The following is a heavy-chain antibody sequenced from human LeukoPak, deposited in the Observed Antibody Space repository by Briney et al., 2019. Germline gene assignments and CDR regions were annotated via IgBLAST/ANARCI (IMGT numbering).Heavy chain of an antibody. CDR3: AKDIGGGDYYWYFGL. J-gene: IGHJ2*01. Sequence: GGSLRLSCAASVFTLSSYVMSWVRQAPGQGRKWFSGMGGSGGSTYYADSVKGRFTISRDNSNNTLYLQMNSLRAEDTALYYCAKDIGGGDYYWYFGLWGRGTLVTVSS. V-gene: IGHV3-23*01. D-gene: IGHD2-21*02. CDR1: VFTLSSYV. CDR2: MGGSGGST.